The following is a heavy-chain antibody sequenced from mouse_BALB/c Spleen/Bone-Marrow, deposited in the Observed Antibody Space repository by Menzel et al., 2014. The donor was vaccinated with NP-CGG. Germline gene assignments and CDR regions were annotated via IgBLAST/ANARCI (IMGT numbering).Heavy chain of an antibody. CDR3: ARDYYGSSDY. CDR1: GFTFGSYG. Sequence: DVMLVESGGGLVQPGGSLKLSCAASGFTFGSYGMSWVRQTPDKRLELVATINSNGGSTYYPDSVKGRFTISRDNAKNTLYLQMSSLKSEDTAMYYCARDYYGSSDYWGQGTTLTVSS. V-gene: IGHV5-6-3*01. D-gene: IGHD1-1*01. CDR2: INSNGGST. J-gene: IGHJ2*01.